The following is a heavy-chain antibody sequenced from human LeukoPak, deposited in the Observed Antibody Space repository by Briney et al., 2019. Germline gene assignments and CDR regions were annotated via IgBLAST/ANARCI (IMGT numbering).Heavy chain of an antibody. V-gene: IGHV1-69*13. CDR2: IIPIFGTA. CDR1: GYTFTSYA. CDR3: ARAQRGGYCSSTSCYRIDY. J-gene: IGHJ4*02. D-gene: IGHD2-2*02. Sequence: SVKVSCKASGYTFTSYAMHWVRQAPGQGLEWMGGIIPIFGTANYAQKFQGRVTITADESTSTAYMELSSLRSEDTAVYYCARAQRGGYCSSTSCYRIDYWGQGTLVTVSS.